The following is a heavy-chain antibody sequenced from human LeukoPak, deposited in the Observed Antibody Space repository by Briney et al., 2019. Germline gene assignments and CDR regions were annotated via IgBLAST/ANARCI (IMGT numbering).Heavy chain of an antibody. J-gene: IGHJ3*02. CDR1: GFTVSSNY. V-gene: IGHV3-23*01. CDR3: AKDFDYYDSRLLDI. D-gene: IGHD3-22*01. Sequence: GGSLRLSCAASGFTVSSNYMSWVRQAPGKGLEWVSAISGSGGSTYYADSVKGRFTISRDNSKNTLYLQMNSLRAEDTAVYYCAKDFDYYDSRLLDIWGQGTMVTVSS. CDR2: ISGSGGST.